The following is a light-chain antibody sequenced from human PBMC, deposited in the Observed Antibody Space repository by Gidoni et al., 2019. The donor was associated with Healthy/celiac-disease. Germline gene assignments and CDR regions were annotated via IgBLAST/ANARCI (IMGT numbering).Light chain of an antibody. Sequence: SALTQPPSASGSPGQSVTISCTGTSSDVGGYNYVSWYQQHPGKAPKLMIYEVSKRPSGVPDRFSGSKSGNTASLTGSGLQAEDEADYYCSSYAGSNNFGVFGGGTKLTVL. J-gene: IGLJ2*01. V-gene: IGLV2-8*01. CDR2: EVS. CDR3: SSYAGSNNFGV. CDR1: SSDVGGYNY.